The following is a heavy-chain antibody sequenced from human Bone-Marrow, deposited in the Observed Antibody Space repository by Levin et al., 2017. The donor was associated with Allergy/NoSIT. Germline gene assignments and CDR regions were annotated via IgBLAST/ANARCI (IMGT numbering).Heavy chain of an antibody. Sequence: GGSLRLSCVASGFMFRNYSMNWVRQTPGKGLEWVSSISSGAIYTYHADSLEGRFTISRDNDQNSLFLEMTSLKVEDTAVYSCARDFYYGSGSPRGYGMDVWGQGTTVTVSS. V-gene: IGHV3-21*01. J-gene: IGHJ6*02. CDR3: ARDFYYGSGSPRGYGMDV. CDR1: GFMFRNYS. D-gene: IGHD3-10*01. CDR2: ISSGAIYT.